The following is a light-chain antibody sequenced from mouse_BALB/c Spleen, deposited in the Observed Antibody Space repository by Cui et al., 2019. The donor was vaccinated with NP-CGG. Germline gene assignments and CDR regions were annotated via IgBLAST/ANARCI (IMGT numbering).Light chain of an antibody. CDR1: TGAVTTSNY. CDR2: GIN. V-gene: IGLV1*01. J-gene: IGLJ1*01. CDR3: ALWYSNHWV. Sequence: QAVVTQESALITSPGETVTLTCRSSTGAVTTSNYANGVQKKPDNLFTGLIGGINNRAPGVPAKFSGSLIGDKAALTITGAQTEDEAIYFCALWYSNHWVFGGGTKLTVL.